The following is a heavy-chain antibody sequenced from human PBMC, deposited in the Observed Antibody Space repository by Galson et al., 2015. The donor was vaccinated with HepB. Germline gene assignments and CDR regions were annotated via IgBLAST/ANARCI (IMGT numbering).Heavy chain of an antibody. CDR2: ISSSSSTI. Sequence: SLRLSCAASGFTFSSYSMNWVRQAPGKGLEWVSYISSSSSTIYYADSVKGRFTISRDNAKNSLYLQMNSLRAEDTAVYYCARGFRGQGPHPFDYWGQGTLVTVSS. D-gene: IGHD3-10*01. J-gene: IGHJ4*02. CDR3: ARGFRGQGPHPFDY. V-gene: IGHV3-48*01. CDR1: GFTFSSYS.